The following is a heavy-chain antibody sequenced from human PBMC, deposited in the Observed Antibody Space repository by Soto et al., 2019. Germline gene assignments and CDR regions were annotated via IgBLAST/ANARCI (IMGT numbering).Heavy chain of an antibody. Sequence: QVQLQESGPRLVKPSQALSLTCTVSGGSINSGAYHWSWVRPHPGKGLEWIGAISYRGTTYSNPSLQSRMTMSVDPSKTQLSLKLSSVTAADTAVYYCARMSATGTRWFDPWGPGTLVTVSS. CDR2: ISYRGTT. V-gene: IGHV4-31*03. J-gene: IGHJ5*02. CDR3: ARMSATGTRWFDP. D-gene: IGHD1-1*01. CDR1: GGSINSGAYH.